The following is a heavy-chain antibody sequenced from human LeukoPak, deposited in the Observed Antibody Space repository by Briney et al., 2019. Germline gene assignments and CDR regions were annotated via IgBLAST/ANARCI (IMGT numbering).Heavy chain of an antibody. D-gene: IGHD3-10*01. Sequence: PSETLSLTCAVYGGSLSGYYWSWIRHPPGKGLEWIGEINHSGSTNYNPTLKRRVTISVDTTKNQSSLKLSSVTAADTAVYYSARLTVVRGVIIAGNNWFDHWGQGTLVTVSS. V-gene: IGHV4-34*01. CDR3: ARLTVVRGVIIAGNNWFDH. CDR2: INHSGST. J-gene: IGHJ5*02. CDR1: GGSLSGYY.